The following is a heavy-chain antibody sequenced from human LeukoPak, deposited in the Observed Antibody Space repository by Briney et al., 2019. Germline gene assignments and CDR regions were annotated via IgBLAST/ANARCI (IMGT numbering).Heavy chain of an antibody. D-gene: IGHD3-3*01. CDR2: INCYGGST. J-gene: IGHJ4*02. CDR1: GFIFDDYG. Sequence: PGGSLRLSCAVSGFIFDDYGMTWVRQARGKGGEGVSDINCYGGSTGYANFVKGPFTISRDNANNSLYLQMKSLRVEDTALYYCARGPTYCDFWSASDYWGQGTLVTVSS. V-gene: IGHV3-20*04. CDR3: ARGPTYCDFWSASDY.